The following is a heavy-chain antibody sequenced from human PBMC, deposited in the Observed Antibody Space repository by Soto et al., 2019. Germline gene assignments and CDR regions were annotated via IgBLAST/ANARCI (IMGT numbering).Heavy chain of an antibody. J-gene: IGHJ6*02. Sequence: GGSLRLSCAASGFTFSDYYMSWIRQAPGKGLEWVSYISSSGSTIYYADSVKDRFTISRDNAKNSLYLQMNSPRAEDTAVYYCARDRYFDWPYYYYGMDVWGQGTTVTVSS. V-gene: IGHV3-11*01. CDR2: ISSSGSTI. CDR3: ARDRYFDWPYYYYGMDV. CDR1: GFTFSDYY. D-gene: IGHD3-9*01.